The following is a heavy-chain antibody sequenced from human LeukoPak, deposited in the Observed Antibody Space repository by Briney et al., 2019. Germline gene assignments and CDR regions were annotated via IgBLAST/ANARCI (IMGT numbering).Heavy chain of an antibody. V-gene: IGHV1-8*01. CDR3: ARGSEPYDFWSGYYRYYYYYMDV. CDR2: MNPNSGNT. Sequence: ASVKVSCKASGYTFTSYDINWVRQATGQGLEWMGWMNPNSGNTGYAQKFQGRVTMTGNTSISTAYMELSSLRSEDTAVYCCARGSEPYDFWSGYYRYYYYYMDVWGKGTTVTVSS. D-gene: IGHD3-3*01. J-gene: IGHJ6*03. CDR1: GYTFTSYD.